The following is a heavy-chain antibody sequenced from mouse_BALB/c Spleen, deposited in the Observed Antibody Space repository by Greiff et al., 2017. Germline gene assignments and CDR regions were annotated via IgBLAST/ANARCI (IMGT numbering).Heavy chain of an antibody. CDR2: INPSNGGT. CDR3: ARRENYFDD. V-gene: IGHV1S81*02. J-gene: IGHJ2*01. CDR1: GYTFTSYY. Sequence: VQLQQSGAELVKPGASVKLSCKASGYTFTSYYMYWVKQRPGQGLEWIGEINPSNGGTNFNEKFKSKATLTVDKSSSTAYMQLRSLTSEDSAVYYCARRENYFDDWGQGTTLTVSS.